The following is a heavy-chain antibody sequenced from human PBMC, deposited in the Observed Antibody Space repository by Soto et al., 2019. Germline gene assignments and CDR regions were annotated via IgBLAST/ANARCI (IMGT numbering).Heavy chain of an antibody. D-gene: IGHD2-8*01. J-gene: IGHJ6*02. CDR1: GFTFSSYS. Sequence: EVQLVESGGGLVKPGGSLRLSCAASGFTFSSYSMNWVRQAPGKGLEWVSSISSSSSYIYYADSVKGRFTISRDNAKNSLYLQMNSLRAEDTAVYYSARDLMVDYYYYGMDVWGQGTTVTVSS. CDR2: ISSSSSYI. CDR3: ARDLMVDYYYYGMDV. V-gene: IGHV3-21*01.